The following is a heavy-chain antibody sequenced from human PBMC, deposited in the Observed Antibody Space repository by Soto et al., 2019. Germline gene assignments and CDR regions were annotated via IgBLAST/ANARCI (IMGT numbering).Heavy chain of an antibody. CDR2: IIPIFGTA. CDR3: ARDCSGGSCREYYYYGMDV. Sequence: SVKVSCKASGGTFSSYAISWVRQAPGQGLEWMGGIIPIFGTANYAQKFQGRVTITADESTSTAYMELSSLRSEDTAVYYCARDCSGGSCREYYYYGMDVWGQGTTVTVSS. J-gene: IGHJ6*02. CDR1: GGTFSSYA. V-gene: IGHV1-69*13. D-gene: IGHD2-15*01.